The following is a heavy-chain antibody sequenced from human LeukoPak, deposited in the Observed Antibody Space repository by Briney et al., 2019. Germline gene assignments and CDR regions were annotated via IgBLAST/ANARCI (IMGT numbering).Heavy chain of an antibody. CDR1: GFTFRNYV. CDR3: ASGRSYDSSGLDY. Sequence: GGSLGLSCAASGFTFRNYVIHWVRQAPGKGLEWVAVTSSDLNVKLYADSVKGRFTISRDSAKNSLYLQMNSLRAEDTALYYCASGRSYDSSGLDYWGQGTLVTVSS. V-gene: IGHV3-30-3*01. CDR2: TSSDLNVK. D-gene: IGHD3-22*01. J-gene: IGHJ4*02.